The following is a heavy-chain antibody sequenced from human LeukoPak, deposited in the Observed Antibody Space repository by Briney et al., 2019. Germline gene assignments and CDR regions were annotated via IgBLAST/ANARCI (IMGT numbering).Heavy chain of an antibody. CDR2: IYYSGST. J-gene: IGHJ6*02. Sequence: SETLSLTCTVSGGSISSSSYYWGWIRQPPGKGLEWIGSIYYSGSTYYNPSLKSRVTISVDTSKNQFSLKLSSVTAADTAVYYCARRKRGYSYGYYYYYGMDVWGQGTTATVSS. V-gene: IGHV4-39*01. D-gene: IGHD5-18*01. CDR3: ARRKRGYSYGYYYYYGMDV. CDR1: GGSISSSSYY.